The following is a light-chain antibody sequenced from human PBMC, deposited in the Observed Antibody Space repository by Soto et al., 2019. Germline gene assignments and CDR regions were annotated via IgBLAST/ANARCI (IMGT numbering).Light chain of an antibody. J-gene: IGLJ2*01. CDR1: SSDIGGYNY. Sequence: QSALTQPASVSGSPGQSITISCTGTSSDIGGYNYVSWYQQHPGEAPKLMIYDVSNRPSGVSNRFSGSKSGNTASLTISGLQAEDEADYYCSSYTSSNTLVFGGGTKVTVL. CDR3: SSYTSSNTLV. CDR2: DVS. V-gene: IGLV2-14*01.